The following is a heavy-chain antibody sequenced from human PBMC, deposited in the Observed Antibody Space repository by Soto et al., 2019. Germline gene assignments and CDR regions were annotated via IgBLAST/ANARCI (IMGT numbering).Heavy chain of an antibody. Sequence: LXLSCATSGFTFSRYAMSWFLQAPGKGLEWVSAISGSGGSTYYADSVKGRFTISRDNSKNTLYLQMNSLRAEDTAVYYCAKHGIVVAPIFIWGQGTMVTVSS. CDR3: AKHGIVVAPIFI. CDR1: GFTFSRYA. CDR2: ISGSGGST. J-gene: IGHJ3*02. V-gene: IGHV3-23*01. D-gene: IGHD3-22*01.